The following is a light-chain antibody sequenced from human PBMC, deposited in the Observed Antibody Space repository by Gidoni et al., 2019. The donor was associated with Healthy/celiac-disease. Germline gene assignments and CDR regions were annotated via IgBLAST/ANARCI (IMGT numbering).Light chain of an antibody. V-gene: IGLV2-14*01. J-gene: IGLJ2*01. CDR3: SSYTSSSPYVV. CDR2: DVS. CDR1: SSDVGGYNY. Sequence: QSALTQPASVSGSPGQSITISCTGTSSDVGGYNYVSWYQQHPGKAPKLMIYDVSNRPSGVSKRFSGSKSGNTASLTISGLQAEDEADYYCSSYTSSSPYVVFGGGTKLTVL.